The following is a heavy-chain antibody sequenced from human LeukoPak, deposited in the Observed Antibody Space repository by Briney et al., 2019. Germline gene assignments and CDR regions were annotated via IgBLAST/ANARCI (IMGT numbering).Heavy chain of an antibody. CDR2: IYYSGST. V-gene: IGHV4-59*01. D-gene: IGHD2-15*01. CDR1: GGSISSYY. J-gene: IGHJ4*02. Sequence: PSETLSLTCTVSGGSISSYYWSWIRQPPGKGLEWIGYIYYSGSTNYNPSLKSRVTISVDTSKNQFSLKLSSVTAADTAVYYCAREPSGGRIDYWGQGTLVTVSS. CDR3: AREPSGGRIDY.